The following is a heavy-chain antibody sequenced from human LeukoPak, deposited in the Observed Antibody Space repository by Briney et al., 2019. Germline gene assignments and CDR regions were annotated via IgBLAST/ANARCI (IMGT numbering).Heavy chain of an antibody. D-gene: IGHD4/OR15-4a*01. Sequence: SVKVSCKASGGTFSSYAISWVRQAPGQGLEWMGRIIPILGIANYAQKFQGRVTITADKSTSTAYMELSSLRSEDTAVYYCVVTLDYYYYGMDVWGQGTTVTVSS. CDR3: VVTLDYYYYGMDV. J-gene: IGHJ6*02. V-gene: IGHV1-69*04. CDR2: IIPILGIA. CDR1: GGTFSSYA.